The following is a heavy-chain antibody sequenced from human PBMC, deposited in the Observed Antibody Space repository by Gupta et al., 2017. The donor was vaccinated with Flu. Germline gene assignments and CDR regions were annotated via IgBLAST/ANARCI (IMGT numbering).Heavy chain of an antibody. D-gene: IGHD3-10*01. Sequence: ELPLLESGGGFVQPGGSLSLSCAVSGFPLSNSWRHWVRQEPGKGLVWVSRIRNDGTMKDYADFVKGRFTVSRDNPRNTVFLEISSLRVDDTGVYFCARGSRVSGRYYHYGLDVWGQGTTVTVSS. V-gene: IGHV3-74*01. CDR3: ARGSRVSGRYYHYGLDV. CDR2: IRNDGTMK. J-gene: IGHJ6*02. CDR1: GFPLSNSW.